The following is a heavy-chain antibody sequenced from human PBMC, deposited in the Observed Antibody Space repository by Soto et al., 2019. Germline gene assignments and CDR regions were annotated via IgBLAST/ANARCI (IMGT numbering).Heavy chain of an antibody. J-gene: IGHJ5*02. CDR2: ISGSGGST. V-gene: IGHV3-23*01. CDR1: VFTFSSYA. Sequence: GGSLRLSCAASVFTFSSYAMSWVRQATGKGLEWVSAISGSGGSTYYADSVKGRFTISRDNSKNTLYLQMNSLRAEDTAVYYCAKDKGPYYDSSGYSPFVWFDPWGQGTLVTVSS. CDR3: AKDKGPYYDSSGYSPFVWFDP. D-gene: IGHD3-22*01.